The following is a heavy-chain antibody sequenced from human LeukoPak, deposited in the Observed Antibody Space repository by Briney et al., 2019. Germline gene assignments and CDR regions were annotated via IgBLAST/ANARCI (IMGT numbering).Heavy chain of an antibody. D-gene: IGHD4-23*01. Sequence: PSETLSLTCTVSGGSISSYYWSWIRQPPGKGLEWIGYIFYNENTNYNPSLKSRVTISVDTSKNQFSLKLSSVTAADTAVYYCARPNGGNPSDAFDIWGQGTMVTVSS. CDR2: IFYNENT. V-gene: IGHV4-59*08. J-gene: IGHJ3*02. CDR3: ARPNGGNPSDAFDI. CDR1: GGSISSYY.